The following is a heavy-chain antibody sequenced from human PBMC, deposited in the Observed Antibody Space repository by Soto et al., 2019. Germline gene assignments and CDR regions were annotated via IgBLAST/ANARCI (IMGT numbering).Heavy chain of an antibody. V-gene: IGHV4-59*01. Sequence: QVQLQESGPGLLRPSETLSLNCSVSGGSISGYYWSWIRQAPGKGLEYIGHMFYSGPTNLSPSLKSRVAMSVDMSKNQCSLRLISVTAADTAVYFCARWSCTSGPCNTVDYWGQGILVTVSS. J-gene: IGHJ4*02. CDR3: ARWSCTSGPCNTVDY. CDR1: GGSISGYY. CDR2: MFYSGPT. D-gene: IGHD2-2*02.